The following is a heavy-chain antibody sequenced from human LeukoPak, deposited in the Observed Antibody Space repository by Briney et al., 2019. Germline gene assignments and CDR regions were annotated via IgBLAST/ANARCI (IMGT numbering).Heavy chain of an antibody. J-gene: IGHJ5*02. CDR2: IHSSGNT. D-gene: IGHD5-12*01. Sequence: SETLSLTCTVSGYSISSGYYWGWIRQPPGKRLEWVGSIHSSGNTYYNPTLKSRITISVDTSKNQFSLNLTSVTAADAAVYYCARDLGYSGFDWAPWGQGTLVTVSS. CDR3: ARDLGYSGFDWAP. CDR1: GYSISSGYY. V-gene: IGHV4-38-2*02.